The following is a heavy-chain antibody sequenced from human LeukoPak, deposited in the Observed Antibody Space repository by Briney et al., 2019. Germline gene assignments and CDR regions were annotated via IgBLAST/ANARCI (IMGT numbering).Heavy chain of an antibody. CDR1: GFNLISYA. J-gene: IGHJ4*02. V-gene: IGHV3-64D*08. Sequence: GGSLRLSCSVSGFNLISYAMHWVRQAPGKGLEYVSSISSNGESTYYTDSVKGRFSISRDNSKNTLYLQMSSLRVEDTAVYYCVKDRFIDYWGQGTLVTVSS. CDR2: ISSNGEST. CDR3: VKDRFIDY.